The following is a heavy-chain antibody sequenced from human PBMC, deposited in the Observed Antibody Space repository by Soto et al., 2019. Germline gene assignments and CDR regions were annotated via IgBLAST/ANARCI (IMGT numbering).Heavy chain of an antibody. V-gene: IGHV4-59*12. Sequence: PSETLSLTCIVSGGSITSYHWSWIRQFPGKGLEWIAYTSYTGKTNYNPSLKSRVTISLVTSKNQLSLKLTSVTAADTAVYYCARDIGSYAYAEGYWGQGIQVTVS. CDR1: GGSITSYH. CDR3: ARDIGSYAYAEGY. CDR2: TSYTGKT. J-gene: IGHJ4*02. D-gene: IGHD2-2*01.